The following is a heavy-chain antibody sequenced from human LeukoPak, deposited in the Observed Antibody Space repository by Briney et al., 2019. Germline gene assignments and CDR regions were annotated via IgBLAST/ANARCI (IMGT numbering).Heavy chain of an antibody. CDR1: GGTFSSYA. J-gene: IGHJ4*02. CDR3: ARVYPAMPYYFDY. Sequence: VASVKVSCKASGGTFSSYAISWVRQAPGQGLEWMGRIIPILDIANYAQKFQGRVTITADKSTSTAYMELSSLRSEDTAVYYRARVYPAMPYYFDYWGQGTLVTVSS. V-gene: IGHV1-69*04. D-gene: IGHD2-2*01. CDR2: IIPILDIA.